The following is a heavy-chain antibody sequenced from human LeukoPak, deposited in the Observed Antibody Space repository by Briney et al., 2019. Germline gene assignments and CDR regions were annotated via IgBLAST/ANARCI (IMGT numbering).Heavy chain of an antibody. CDR2: IIPIFGTA. CDR3: ARDDYGDYVRAFDI. Sequence: SVKVSCKASGGTFSSYAISWVRQAPGQGLEWMGGIIPIFGTANYAQKFQGRVTITTDESTSTAYMELSSLRSEDTAVYYCARDDYGDYVRAFDIWGQGTMVTVSS. J-gene: IGHJ3*02. D-gene: IGHD4-17*01. CDR1: GGTFSSYA. V-gene: IGHV1-69*05.